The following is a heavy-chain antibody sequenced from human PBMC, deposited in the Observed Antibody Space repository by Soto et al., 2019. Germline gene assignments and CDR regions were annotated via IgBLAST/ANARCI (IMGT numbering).Heavy chain of an antibody. J-gene: IGHJ4*02. CDR3: ARDGAQGKERQFDY. CDR1: GGTFSSYA. V-gene: IGHV1-69*13. CDR2: IIPIFGTA. Sequence: ASVKVSCKASGGTFSSYAISWVRQAPGQGLEWMGGIIPIFGTANYAQKFQGRVTITADESTSTAYMELSSLRSEDTAVYYCARDGAQGKERQFDYWGQGTLVTVSS.